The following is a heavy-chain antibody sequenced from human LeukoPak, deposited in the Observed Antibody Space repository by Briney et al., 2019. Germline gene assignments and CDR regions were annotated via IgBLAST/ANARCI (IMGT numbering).Heavy chain of an antibody. CDR1: GFTLSSYA. V-gene: IGHV3-23*01. CDR2: LIFSGGST. D-gene: IGHD3-3*01. Sequence: RGSLRLSLAAAGFTLSSYALSWVPPAPGEGLEGVSALIFSGGSTYFGDSVKGRFAISRDNSKNTLYLQMNSLRAEDMAVYYCAKDPRSTISGVAISFVYCGQGALVTVSS. CDR3: AKDPRSTISGVAISFVY. J-gene: IGHJ4*02.